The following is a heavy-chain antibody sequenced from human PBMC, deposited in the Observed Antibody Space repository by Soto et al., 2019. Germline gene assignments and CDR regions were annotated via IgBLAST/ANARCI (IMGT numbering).Heavy chain of an antibody. D-gene: IGHD3-10*01. CDR2: INAGNGNT. J-gene: IGHJ4*02. CDR1: GYTFTSYA. Sequence: QVQLVQSGAEVKKPGASVKVSCKASGYTFTSYAMHWVRQAPGQRLEWMGWINAGNGNTKYSQKFLGRVTITMDTSSTSVYMELSSLRSEDTAVYYCARDFSWFGELIASDYWGQGTLVTVSS. V-gene: IGHV1-3*01. CDR3: ARDFSWFGELIASDY.